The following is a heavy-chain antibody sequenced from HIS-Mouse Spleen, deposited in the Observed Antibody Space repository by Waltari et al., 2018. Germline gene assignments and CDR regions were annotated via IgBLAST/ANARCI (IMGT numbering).Heavy chain of an antibody. V-gene: IGHV4-34*01. J-gene: IGHJ6*02. D-gene: IGHD5-18*01. Sequence: QVQLQQWGAGLLKPSETLSLTCAVYGGSFSGYYWSWIRQPPGKGLEWIGEITQSGRTNYNPALKSRFTISVDTSKNQFSLKLSSVTAADTAVYYCARPQGPNTAKHYGMDVWGQGTTVTVSS. CDR3: ARPQGPNTAKHYGMDV. CDR1: GGSFSGYY. CDR2: ITQSGRT.